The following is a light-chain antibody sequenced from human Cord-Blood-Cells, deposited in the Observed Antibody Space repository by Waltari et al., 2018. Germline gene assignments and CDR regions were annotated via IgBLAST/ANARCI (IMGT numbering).Light chain of an antibody. J-gene: IGLJ1*01. V-gene: IGLV2-11*01. Sequence: QSALTPPRPVSGSPGQSVTISCTGTSSDVGRYNYVPWYQQHPGKAPKLMIYEVSKRPSGVPDRFSGSKSGNTASLTISGLQAEDEADYYCCSYAGSDNYVFGTGTKVTVL. CDR3: CSYAGSDNYV. CDR1: SSDVGRYNY. CDR2: EVS.